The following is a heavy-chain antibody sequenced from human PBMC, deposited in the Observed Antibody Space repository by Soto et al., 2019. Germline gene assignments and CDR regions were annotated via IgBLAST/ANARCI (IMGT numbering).Heavy chain of an antibody. Sequence: QVHLQESGPGLVKPSGTLSLTCAVSGGSISSGNWWSWVRQPPGKGLEWIGQIYYSGSINYTPSLKSRVTISVDESKNQFYLKLSSVTAADSAVYYCERDVKSYYNNSRTGQFDFWGQGTLVIVSS. CDR3: ERDVKSYYNNSRTGQFDF. D-gene: IGHD3-22*01. V-gene: IGHV4-4*02. CDR2: IYYSGSI. J-gene: IGHJ4*02. CDR1: GGSISSGNW.